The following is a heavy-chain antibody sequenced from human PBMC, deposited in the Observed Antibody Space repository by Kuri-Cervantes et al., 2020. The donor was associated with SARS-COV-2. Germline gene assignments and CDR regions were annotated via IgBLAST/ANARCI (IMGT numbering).Heavy chain of an antibody. J-gene: IGHJ4*02. CDR1: GGSISSYY. CDR2: IYYGGST. V-gene: IGHV4-59*12. Sequence: SETLSLTCTVSGGSISSYYWSWIRQPPGKGLEWIGYIYYGGSTNYNPSLKSRVTISVDTSRNQFSLKLSSVTAADTAVYYCARAAEYYFDYWGQGTLVTVSS. CDR3: ARAAEYYFDY.